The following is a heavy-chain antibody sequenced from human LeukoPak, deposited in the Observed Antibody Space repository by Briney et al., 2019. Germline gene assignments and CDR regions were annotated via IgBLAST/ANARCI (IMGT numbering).Heavy chain of an antibody. J-gene: IGHJ3*02. CDR3: ARDLVTVTKGFDI. CDR1: GGSISSYY. D-gene: IGHD4-17*01. CDR2: IYTSGST. Sequence: SETLSLTCTVSGGSISSYYWSRIRQPAGKGLEWIGRIYTSGSTNYNPSLKSRVTISIDTSKNQFSLKLSSVTAADTAVYYCARDLVTVTKGFDIWGQGTMVSVSS. V-gene: IGHV4-4*07.